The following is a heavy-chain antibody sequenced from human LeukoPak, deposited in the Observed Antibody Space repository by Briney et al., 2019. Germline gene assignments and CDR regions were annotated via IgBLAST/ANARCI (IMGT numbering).Heavy chain of an antibody. Sequence: GGSLRLSCTASEFTFSIYSMNWVRQAPGKGLEWVSFITSTSGFKYYADSVKGRFSIFRDNAKNSLYLQMNSLRAEDTAVYYCAKDVNGSYYRYYYYYMDVWGKGTTVTISS. J-gene: IGHJ6*03. D-gene: IGHD1-26*01. V-gene: IGHV3-21*01. CDR3: AKDVNGSYYRYYYYYMDV. CDR2: ITSTSGFK. CDR1: EFTFSIYS.